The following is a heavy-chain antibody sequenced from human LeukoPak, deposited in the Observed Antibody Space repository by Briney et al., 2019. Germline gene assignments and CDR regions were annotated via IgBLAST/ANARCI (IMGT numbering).Heavy chain of an antibody. Sequence: ASVKVSCKASGYTFTSYGISWVRQAPGQGLKWMGWISAYNGNTNYAQKLQGRVTMTTDTSTSTAYMELRSLRSDDTAVYYCARVTGYCSGGSCYLTPLFDYWGQGTLVTVSS. D-gene: IGHD2-15*01. CDR2: ISAYNGNT. V-gene: IGHV1-18*01. J-gene: IGHJ4*02. CDR1: GYTFTSYG. CDR3: ARVTGYCSGGSCYLTPLFDY.